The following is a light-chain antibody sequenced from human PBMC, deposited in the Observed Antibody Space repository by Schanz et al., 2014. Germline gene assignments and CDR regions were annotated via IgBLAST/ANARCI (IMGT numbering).Light chain of an antibody. Sequence: QSALTQPRSVSGSPGQSVTFSCTGTSSDVGGYSYVSWYQQHPGKAPKLMIYEVFKRPSGVPDRFSGSRSGSTASLTVSGLQADDEADYYCCSYAGTTTTVPFGGGTKLTVL. CDR1: SSDVGGYSY. CDR2: EVF. CDR3: CSYAGTTTTVP. J-gene: IGLJ2*01. V-gene: IGLV2-11*01.